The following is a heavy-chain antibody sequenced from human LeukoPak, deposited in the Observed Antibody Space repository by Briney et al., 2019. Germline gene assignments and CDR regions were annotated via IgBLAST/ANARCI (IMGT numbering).Heavy chain of an antibody. V-gene: IGHV4-59*01. CDR2: IYYSGSN. CDR1: GGSISSYY. D-gene: IGHD3-22*01. Sequence: KPSETLSLTCTVSGGSISSYYWSWIRQPPGKGLEWFGYIYYSGSNNYNPSLKSRVTISVDTSKNQFPLKLSSVTAADTAVYYCARGDSSGYYSDAFDIWGQGTMVTVSS. CDR3: ARGDSSGYYSDAFDI. J-gene: IGHJ3*02.